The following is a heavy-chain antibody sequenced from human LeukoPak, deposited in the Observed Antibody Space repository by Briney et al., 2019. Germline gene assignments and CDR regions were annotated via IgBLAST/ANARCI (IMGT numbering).Heavy chain of an antibody. CDR2: IRHDGLTQ. V-gene: IGHV3-7*01. CDR1: GFTFSSRW. CDR3: ARHGDYCFDL. D-gene: IGHD4-17*01. J-gene: IGHJ4*02. Sequence: GGSLELSCAASGFTFSSRWMGWVRQAPGKGLEWVANIRHDGLTQYYLDSVKGRFTISRDNAKDSLSLQMNSLRAEDTAVYFCARHGDYCFDLWGQGTLVTVSS.